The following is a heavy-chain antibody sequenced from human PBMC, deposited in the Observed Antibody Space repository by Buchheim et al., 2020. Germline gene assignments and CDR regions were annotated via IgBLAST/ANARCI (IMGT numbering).Heavy chain of an antibody. J-gene: IGHJ5*02. CDR1: GFTFSSYW. V-gene: IGHV3-7*01. CDR3: ARVVRRWFGELGSWFDP. D-gene: IGHD3-10*01. CDR2: IKQDGSEK. Sequence: EVQLVESGGGLVQPGGSLRLSCAASGFTFSSYWMSWVRQAPGKGLEWVANIKQDGSEKYYVESVKGRFTISRDNAKTSLYLQMNSLRAEDTAVYYCARVVRRWFGELGSWFDPWGQGTL.